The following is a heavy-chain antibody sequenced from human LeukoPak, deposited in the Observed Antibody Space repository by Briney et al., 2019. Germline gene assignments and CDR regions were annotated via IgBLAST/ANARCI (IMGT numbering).Heavy chain of an antibody. Sequence: SETLSRTCTVSGGFISSYYWSWIRQPPGKGLEWFGYIYYSGSTNYNPSLKSRVTISVDTSKNQFSLRLSSVTAADTAVYYCARQRSPYSSSRYPDHWGQGTLVTVSS. CDR3: ARQRSPYSSSRYPDH. CDR2: IYYSGST. V-gene: IGHV4-59*01. J-gene: IGHJ5*02. CDR1: GGFISSYY. D-gene: IGHD6-13*01.